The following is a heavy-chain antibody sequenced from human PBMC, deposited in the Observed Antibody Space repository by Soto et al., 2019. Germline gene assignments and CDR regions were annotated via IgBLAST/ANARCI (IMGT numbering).Heavy chain of an antibody. J-gene: IGHJ6*02. Sequence: QVQLQESGPGLVKPSQTLSLTCTVSGGSISSGGYYWSWIRQHPGKGLEWIGYIYYSGSTYYNPSLKSLVTISVDTSKNQFSLKLSSVTAADTAVYYCATLQRSGYYGMDVWGQGTTVTVSS. CDR2: IYYSGST. V-gene: IGHV4-31*01. D-gene: IGHD1-1*01. CDR1: GGSISSGGYY. CDR3: ATLQRSGYYGMDV.